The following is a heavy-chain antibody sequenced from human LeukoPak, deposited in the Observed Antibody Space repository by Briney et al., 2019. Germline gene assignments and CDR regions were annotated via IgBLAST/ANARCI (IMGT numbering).Heavy chain of an antibody. CDR3: ASSIAVAGGIDY. CDR1: GGSISSSSYY. Sequence: PSETLSLPCTVSGGSISSSSYYWGWIRQPPGKGLEWIGSIYYSGSTYYNPSLKSRVTISVDTSKNQFSLKLSSVTAADTAVYYCASSIAVAGGIDYWGQGTLVTVSS. D-gene: IGHD6-19*01. CDR2: IYYSGST. J-gene: IGHJ4*02. V-gene: IGHV4-39*01.